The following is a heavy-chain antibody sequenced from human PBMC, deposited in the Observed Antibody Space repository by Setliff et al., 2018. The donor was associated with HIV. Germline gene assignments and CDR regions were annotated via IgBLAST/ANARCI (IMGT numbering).Heavy chain of an antibody. CDR1: GGTFSSYA. V-gene: IGHV1-69*10. D-gene: IGHD6-19*01. CDR3: ARDSPYSSGRSRIVFDI. CDR2: IIPILGIA. J-gene: IGHJ3*02. Sequence: ASVKVSCKASGGTFSSYAISWVRQAPGQGLEWMGGIIPILGIANYAQKFQGRVTITADESTSTAYMELSSLRSEDTAVYYCARDSPYSSGRSRIVFDIWGQGTMVTVSS.